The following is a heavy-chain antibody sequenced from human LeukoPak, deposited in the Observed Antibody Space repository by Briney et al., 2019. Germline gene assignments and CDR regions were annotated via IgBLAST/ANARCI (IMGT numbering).Heavy chain of an antibody. CDR1: GGSISSYY. CDR3: AKHGELLSWFDP. Sequence: PSETLSLTCTVSGGSISSYYWSWIRQPPGKGLEWIGSIYYSGSTYYNPSLKSRVTISVDTSKNHFSLKLRSVTAADTAVYYCAKHGELLSWFDPWGQGTQVTVSS. D-gene: IGHD1-26*01. J-gene: IGHJ5*02. CDR2: IYYSGST. V-gene: IGHV4-39*01.